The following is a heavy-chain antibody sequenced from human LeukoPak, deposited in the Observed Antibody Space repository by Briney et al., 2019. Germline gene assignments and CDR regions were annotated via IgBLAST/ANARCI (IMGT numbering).Heavy chain of an antibody. CDR1: GASISSGPYY. V-gene: IGHV4-39*07. D-gene: IGHD3-16*01. Sequence: SETLSLTCTVSGASISSGPYYWGWIRQPPGKGLEWIGNIYYSGSTYYNPSLKSRITISLDTSKNQFSLTLNSVTAADTAVYYCARDFGLRWLMGHWGQGTLITVSS. CDR2: IYYSGST. J-gene: IGHJ4*02. CDR3: ARDFGLRWLMGH.